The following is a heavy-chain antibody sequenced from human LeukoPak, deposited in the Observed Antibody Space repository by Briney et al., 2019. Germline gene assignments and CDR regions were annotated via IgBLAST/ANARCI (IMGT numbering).Heavy chain of an antibody. D-gene: IGHD3-3*01. CDR1: GFTFGGYG. V-gene: IGHV3-30*03. CDR3: ARESGFMMVGEINADNWFDP. CDR2: ISDDGSKR. Sequence: GGSLRLSCAGSGFTFGGYGMHWFRQTPGKGLEWVAVISDDGSKRFYADSVKGRFTISRDNSRDTLYLHMQTLRPEDSAVYYCARESGFMMVGEINADNWFDPWGQGTPVTVSS. J-gene: IGHJ5*02.